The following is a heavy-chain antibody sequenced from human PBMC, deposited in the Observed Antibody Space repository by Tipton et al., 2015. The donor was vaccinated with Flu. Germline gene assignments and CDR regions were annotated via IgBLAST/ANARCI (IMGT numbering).Heavy chain of an antibody. D-gene: IGHD6-13*01. V-gene: IGHV4-4*07. CDR3: ARTAGVLYAIAAAATFDY. J-gene: IGHJ4*02. Sequence: TLSLTCTVSGGSISSYYWSWIRQPAGKGLEWIGRIYTSGSTNYNPSLKSRVTMSVDTSKNQFSLKLSSVTAADTAVYYCARTAGVLYAIAAAATFDYWGQGTLVTVSS. CDR1: GGSISSYY. CDR2: IYTSGST.